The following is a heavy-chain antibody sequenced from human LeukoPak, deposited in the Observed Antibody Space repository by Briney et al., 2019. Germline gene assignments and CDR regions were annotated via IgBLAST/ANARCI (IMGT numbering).Heavy chain of an antibody. CDR3: ARSLPYGTTWYGRSDF. V-gene: IGHV3-7*03. D-gene: IGHD6-13*01. Sequence: GGSLRLSCAASGFTFSSYAMHWVRQAPGKGLEWVANIRQDGDTKYYVDSVKGRFTISRDNAMNSLYLQMNNLRAEDTAIYYCARSLPYGTTWYGRSDFWGQGTLVTVSS. J-gene: IGHJ4*02. CDR2: IRQDGDTK. CDR1: GFTFSSYA.